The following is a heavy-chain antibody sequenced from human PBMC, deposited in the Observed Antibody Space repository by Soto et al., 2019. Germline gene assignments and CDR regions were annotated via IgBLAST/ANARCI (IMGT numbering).Heavy chain of an antibody. D-gene: IGHD3-3*01. J-gene: IGHJ6*03. CDR1: GFTFSSYS. CDR2: ISSSSSYI. CDR3: ARGNDFLNDYYYYYMDV. Sequence: EVQLVESGGGLVKPGGSLRLSCAASGFTFSSYSMNWVRQAPGKGLEWVSSISSSSSYIYYADSVKGRFTISRDNAKNSLYLQMNSLRAEDTAVYYCARGNDFLNDYYYYYMDVWGKGTTVTVSS. V-gene: IGHV3-21*01.